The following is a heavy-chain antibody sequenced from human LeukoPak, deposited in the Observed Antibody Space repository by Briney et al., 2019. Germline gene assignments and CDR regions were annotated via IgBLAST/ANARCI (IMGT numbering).Heavy chain of an antibody. V-gene: IGHV3-74*01. CDR1: GFTFSSSW. Sequence: GGSLRLSCAASGFTFSSSWMHWVRQAPGKGLEWVSRINSDGSPTNYADSVKGRFTISTDNAKNTLYLQMNSLIAEDTAVYYCARAGYYRFDYWGQGSLVTVS. CDR3: ARAGYYRFDY. J-gene: IGHJ4*02. D-gene: IGHD4-17*01. CDR2: INSDGSPT.